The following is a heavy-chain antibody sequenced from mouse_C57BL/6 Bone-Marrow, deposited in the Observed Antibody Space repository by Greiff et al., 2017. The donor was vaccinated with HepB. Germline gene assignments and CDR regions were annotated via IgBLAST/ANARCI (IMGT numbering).Heavy chain of an antibody. CDR1: GFTFSSYG. Sequence: EVKLVESGGDLVKPGGSLKLSCAASGFTFSSYGMSWVRQTPDKRLEWVATISSGGSYTYYPDSVKGRFTISRDNAKNTLYLQMGSLKSEDTAMYYCARRSTVVAPCWGQGTLVTVSA. D-gene: IGHD1-1*01. J-gene: IGHJ3*01. V-gene: IGHV5-6*02. CDR2: ISSGGSYT. CDR3: ARRSTVVAPC.